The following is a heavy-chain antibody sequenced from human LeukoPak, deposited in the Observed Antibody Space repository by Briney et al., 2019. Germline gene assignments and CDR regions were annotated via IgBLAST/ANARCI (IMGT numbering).Heavy chain of an antibody. CDR1: GFSFSDSN. Sequence: GGSLRLSCAASGFSFSDSNMNWVRQAPGKGLEWVSYISGTSTTIYYADSVKGRFTISRDNAKNSLYLQMNSLRAEDTAVYYCARDGHYDILTGYFQDWGQGTLVTVSS. CDR2: ISGTSTTI. D-gene: IGHD3-9*01. V-gene: IGHV3-48*01. J-gene: IGHJ1*01. CDR3: ARDGHYDILTGYFQD.